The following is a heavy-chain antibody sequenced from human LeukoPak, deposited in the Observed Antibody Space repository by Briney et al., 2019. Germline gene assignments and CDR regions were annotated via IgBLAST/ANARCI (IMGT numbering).Heavy chain of an antibody. CDR3: ARDLAYCGGDCPFNWFDP. CDR1: GGSISSYY. D-gene: IGHD2-21*02. Sequence: SETLSLTCTVSGGSISSYYWSWIRQPAGKGLEWIGRIYTSGSTNYNPSLKSRVTIPVDKSKNQFSLKLSSVTAADTAVYYCARDLAYCGGDCPFNWFDPWGQGTLVTVSS. CDR2: IYTSGST. V-gene: IGHV4-4*07. J-gene: IGHJ5*02.